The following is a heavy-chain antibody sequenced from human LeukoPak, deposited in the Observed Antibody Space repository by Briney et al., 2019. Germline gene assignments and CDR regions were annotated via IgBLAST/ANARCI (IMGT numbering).Heavy chain of an antibody. CDR3: ARENPSGYYNRPIDY. J-gene: IGHJ4*02. Sequence: SETLSLTCTVSGGSISSYYWSWIRQPPGKGLEWIGCIYNTGSTKYNPSLKSRVTISVDTSKNQFSLKLSSVTAADTAIYYCARENPSGYYNRPIDYWGQGTLVTVSS. V-gene: IGHV4-59*01. D-gene: IGHD3-22*01. CDR1: GGSISSYY. CDR2: IYNTGST.